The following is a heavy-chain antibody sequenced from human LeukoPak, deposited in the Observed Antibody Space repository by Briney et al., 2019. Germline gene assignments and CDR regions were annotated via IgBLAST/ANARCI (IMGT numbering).Heavy chain of an antibody. CDR1: GYTFTGYY. D-gene: IGHD1-26*01. J-gene: IGHJ6*02. CDR3: ARVRRGSDYYGMDV. V-gene: IGHV1-2*04. Sequence: ASVKVSCKASGYTFTGYYMHWVRQAPGQGLEWMGRINPNSGGTNYAQRFQGWVTMTRDTSISTAYMELSRLRSDDTAVYYCARVRRGSDYYGMDVWGQGTTVTVS. CDR2: INPNSGGT.